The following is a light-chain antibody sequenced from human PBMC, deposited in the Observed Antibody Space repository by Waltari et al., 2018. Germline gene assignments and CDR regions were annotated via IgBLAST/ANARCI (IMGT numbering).Light chain of an antibody. CDR3: QQYNNWAGT. J-gene: IGKJ1*01. CDR1: QSVSSN. CDR2: GAS. Sequence: EIVMTQSPATLSVSPGERATLSCRASQSVSSNLAWYQQKPGQAPRLLIYGASTRATGIPARFSGSGSGTEFTLTISSLQSEDFAVYYCQQYNNWAGTFGQGTKVEIK. V-gene: IGKV3-15*01.